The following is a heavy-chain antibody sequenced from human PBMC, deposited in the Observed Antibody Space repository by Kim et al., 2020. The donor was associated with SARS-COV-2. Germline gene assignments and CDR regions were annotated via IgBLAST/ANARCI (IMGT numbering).Heavy chain of an antibody. J-gene: IGHJ4*02. CDR3: ARSYCSGGSCYLDY. V-gene: IGHV3-53*01. Sequence: VKGRFTISRDNSKNTLYLQMNSLRAEDTAVYYCARSYCSGGSCYLDYWGQGTLVTVSS. D-gene: IGHD2-15*01.